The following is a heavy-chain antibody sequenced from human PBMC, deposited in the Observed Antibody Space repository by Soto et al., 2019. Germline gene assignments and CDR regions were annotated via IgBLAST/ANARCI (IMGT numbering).Heavy chain of an antibody. CDR1: GFTFSSYA. CDR2: ISGSGGST. Sequence: GGSLRLSCAASGFTFSSYAMSWVRQAPGKGLEWVSAISGSGGSTYYADSVKGRFTISRDNSKNTLYLQMSSLEASDTAMYYCARHGISWYLRDPWGQGTLVTVSS. CDR3: ARHGISWYLRDP. V-gene: IGHV3-23*01. D-gene: IGHD6-13*01. J-gene: IGHJ5*02.